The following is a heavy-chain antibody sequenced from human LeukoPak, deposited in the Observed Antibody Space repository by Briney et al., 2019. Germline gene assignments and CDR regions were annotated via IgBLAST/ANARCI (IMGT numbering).Heavy chain of an antibody. V-gene: IGHV3-66*01. J-gene: IGHJ6*02. D-gene: IGHD3-10*01. Sequence: GGSLRLSCAASGFTVSSNYMSWIRQAPGKGLEWVSVVYGGDTTYYADSVKGRFTISRDNSKNTLYLQMNSLRAEDTAVYYCARDAHTGSGTYWGGVDYYYGLDVWGQGTTVTVSS. CDR3: ARDAHTGSGTYWGGVDYYYGLDV. CDR1: GFTVSSNY. CDR2: VYGGDTT.